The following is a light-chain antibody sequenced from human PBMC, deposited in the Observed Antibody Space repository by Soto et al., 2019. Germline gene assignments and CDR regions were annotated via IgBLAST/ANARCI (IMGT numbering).Light chain of an antibody. Sequence: VFTQSPGTLSLSPGERATLSCRASQSVSSSYLAWYQQKPGQAPRLLIYGASSRATGIPDRFSGSGSGTDFTLTISRLEPEDFAVYYCQQYGSSEWTFGQGTKVDI. CDR1: QSVSSSY. V-gene: IGKV3-20*01. CDR3: QQYGSSEWT. CDR2: GAS. J-gene: IGKJ1*01.